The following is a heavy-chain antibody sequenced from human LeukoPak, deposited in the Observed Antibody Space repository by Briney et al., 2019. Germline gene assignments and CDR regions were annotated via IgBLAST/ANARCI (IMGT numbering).Heavy chain of an antibody. Sequence: KPSETLSLTCTVSGGSINSYYWGWIRQPPGKELEWIGYIYYSGSTNYNPSLDSRLTISVDTSKNHFSLKLSSVTAADTAIYFCARHVVVGDAFDIWGQGTVVTVS. CDR2: IYYSGST. CDR3: ARHVVVGDAFDI. D-gene: IGHD1-26*01. J-gene: IGHJ3*02. V-gene: IGHV4-59*08. CDR1: GGSINSYY.